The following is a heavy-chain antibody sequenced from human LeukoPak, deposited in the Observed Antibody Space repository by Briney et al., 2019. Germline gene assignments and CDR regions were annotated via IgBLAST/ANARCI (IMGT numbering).Heavy chain of an antibody. V-gene: IGHV1-69*05. Sequence: SVKVSCKASGGTFSSYAISWVRQAPGQGLEWMGGIIPIFGIANYAQKFQGRVTITTDESTSTAYMELSSLRSEDTAVYYCARTYYDSSGYTNWFDPWGQGTLVTVSS. J-gene: IGHJ5*02. CDR2: IIPIFGIA. D-gene: IGHD3-22*01. CDR1: GGTFSSYA. CDR3: ARTYYDSSGYTNWFDP.